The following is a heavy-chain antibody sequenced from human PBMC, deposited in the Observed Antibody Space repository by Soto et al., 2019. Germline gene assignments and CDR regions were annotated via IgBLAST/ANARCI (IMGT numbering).Heavy chain of an antibody. J-gene: IGHJ4*02. CDR2: ISSSSSTI. D-gene: IGHD6-19*01. CDR3: ARGARPYSSGWYGFDY. Sequence: PGGSLRLSCAASGFTFSSYSMNWIRQAPGKGLEWVSYISSSSSTIYYADSVKGRFTISRDNAKNSLYLQMNSLRAEDTAVYYYARGARPYSSGWYGFDYWGQGTLVTVSS. V-gene: IGHV3-48*01. CDR1: GFTFSSYS.